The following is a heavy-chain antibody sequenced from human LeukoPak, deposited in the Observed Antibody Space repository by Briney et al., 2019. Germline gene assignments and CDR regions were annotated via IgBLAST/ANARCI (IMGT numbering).Heavy chain of an antibody. CDR2: IKQDGSEK. D-gene: IGHD5-24*01. J-gene: IGHJ4*02. CDR1: GFTFNSYW. V-gene: IGHV3-7*05. CDR3: TRDQSGSGFNSDY. Sequence: PGGSLRLSCAASGFTFNSYWMNWVRQAPGKGLEWVANIKQDGSEKYYVDSVKGRFTISRDNAKNSVYLQMTSLRAEDTAVYYCTRDQSGSGFNSDYWGQGTLVTVSS.